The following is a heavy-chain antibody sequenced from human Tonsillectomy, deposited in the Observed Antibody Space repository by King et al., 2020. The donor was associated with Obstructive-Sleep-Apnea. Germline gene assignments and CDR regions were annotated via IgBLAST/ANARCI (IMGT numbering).Heavy chain of an antibody. J-gene: IGHJ4*02. CDR1: GFTVSSNY. D-gene: IGHD2-2*01. Sequence: VQLVESGGGLVQPGGSLRLSCAASGFTVSSNYMNWVRQAPGKGLEWVSIIYSDGSTYYADSVKGRFTISRDSSKNTLYLQMNSLIAEDTAVYYCARDNFFIVSTTIFYWGQGTLVTVSS. CDR3: ARDNFFIVSTTIFY. CDR2: IYSDGST. V-gene: IGHV3-66*01.